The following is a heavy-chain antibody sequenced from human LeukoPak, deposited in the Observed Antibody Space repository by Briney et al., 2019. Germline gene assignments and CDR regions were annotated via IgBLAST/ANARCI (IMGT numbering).Heavy chain of an antibody. J-gene: IGHJ4*02. V-gene: IGHV5-51*01. Sequence: PGESLKISCKGSGYSFTSYWIGWVRQMPGKGLEWMGIIYPGDSDTRYSPSFQGQVTISADKSISTAYLQWSSLKASDTAMYHCARLRDCSSTSCYSYYFDYWGQGTLVTVSS. CDR2: IYPGDSDT. CDR3: ARLRDCSSTSCYSYYFDY. D-gene: IGHD2-2*01. CDR1: GYSFTSYW.